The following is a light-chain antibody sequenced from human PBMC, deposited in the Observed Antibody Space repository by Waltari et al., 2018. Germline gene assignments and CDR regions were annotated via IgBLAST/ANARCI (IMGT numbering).Light chain of an antibody. CDR1: SSNIGNNY. Sequence: QSVLTQPPSVSAAPGQKVTISCSGSSSNIGNNYVSWYQQLPGTAPKLLIYDTDKRPSTIPDRSSASKSGTSATLGITGLQTVDEADYYCGTWDSSLSVVVFGGGTNLTVL. CDR2: DTD. J-gene: IGLJ2*01. CDR3: GTWDSSLSVVV. V-gene: IGLV1-51*01.